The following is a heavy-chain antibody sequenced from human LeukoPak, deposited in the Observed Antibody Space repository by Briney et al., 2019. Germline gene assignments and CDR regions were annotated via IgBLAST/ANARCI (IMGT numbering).Heavy chain of an antibody. CDR1: GGSITTSSYY. CDR2: INHSGST. CDR3: ARGLRYYYDSSGYYSYFDY. Sequence: SETLSLTCTVSGGSITTSSYYWGWIRQPPGKGLEWIGEINHSGSTNYSPSLKSRVTISVDTSKNQFSLKLSSVTAADTAVYYCARGLRYYYDSSGYYSYFDYWGQGTLVTVSS. J-gene: IGHJ4*02. D-gene: IGHD3-22*01. V-gene: IGHV4-39*07.